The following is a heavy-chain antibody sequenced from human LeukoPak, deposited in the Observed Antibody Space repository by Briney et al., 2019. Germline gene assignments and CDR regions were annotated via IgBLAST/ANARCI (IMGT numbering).Heavy chain of an antibody. V-gene: IGHV4-34*01. J-gene: IGHJ3*02. CDR3: ARVPDYDFWSGYLTEDAFDI. CDR2: INHSGST. CDR1: GGSFSGYY. D-gene: IGHD3-3*01. Sequence: ASETLSLTCAVYGGSFSGYYWSWIRQPPGKGLEWIGEINHSGSTNYNPSLKSRVTISVDTSKNQFSLKLSSVTAADTAVYYCARVPDYDFWSGYLTEDAFDIWGQGTMVTVSS.